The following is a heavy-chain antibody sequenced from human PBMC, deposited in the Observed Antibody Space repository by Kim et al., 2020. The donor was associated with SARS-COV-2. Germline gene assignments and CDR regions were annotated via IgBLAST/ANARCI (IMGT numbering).Heavy chain of an antibody. CDR1: GFTFGDYA. CDR3: AASYDFWSGLMDV. CDR2: ISWNSGSI. J-gene: IGHJ6*03. Sequence: GGSLRLSCAASGFTFGDYAMHWVRQAPGKGLEWVSGISWNSGSIGYADSVKGRFTISRDNAKNSLYLQMNSLRAEDTALYYCAASYDFWSGLMDVWGKWTTVTVSS. D-gene: IGHD3-3*01. V-gene: IGHV3-9*01.